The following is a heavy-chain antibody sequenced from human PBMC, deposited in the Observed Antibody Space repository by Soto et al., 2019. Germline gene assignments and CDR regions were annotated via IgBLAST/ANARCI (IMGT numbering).Heavy chain of an antibody. J-gene: IGHJ4*02. V-gene: IGHV1-69*06. CDR3: ARRDTSGFLRYFDN. CDR1: GGTLSSFINYP. Sequence: QMQLVHSGAEVKKPGSSVKVSCKASGGTLSSFINYPINWVRQAPGQGLEWMGGIVPNVGTVNYAQQFQGRVTITADKSTGTAYMELSSLRSEDTALYYCARRDTSGFLRYFDNWGQGTLVTVSS. D-gene: IGHD3-3*01. CDR2: IVPNVGTV.